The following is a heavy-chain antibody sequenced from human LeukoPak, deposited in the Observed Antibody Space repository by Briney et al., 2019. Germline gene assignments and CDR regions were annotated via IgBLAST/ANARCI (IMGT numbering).Heavy chain of an antibody. CDR1: GGSISSSSYY. Sequence: SETLSLTCTVSGGSISSSSYYWGWIRQPPGKGLEWIGSIYYSGSTYYNPSLKSRVTISVDTSKNQFSLKLSSVTAADTAVYYCARGSYDFWSGSKYYFDHWGQGTLVTVSS. CDR2: IYYSGST. V-gene: IGHV4-39*07. D-gene: IGHD3-3*01. J-gene: IGHJ4*02. CDR3: ARGSYDFWSGSKYYFDH.